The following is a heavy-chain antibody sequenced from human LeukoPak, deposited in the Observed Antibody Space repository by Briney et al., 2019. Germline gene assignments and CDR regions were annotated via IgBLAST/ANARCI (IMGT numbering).Heavy chain of an antibody. CDR1: GFTFSSYG. CDR3: AREGYSSSWYSGAFDI. CDR2: ISSSSSYI. J-gene: IGHJ3*02. V-gene: IGHV3-21*01. D-gene: IGHD6-13*01. Sequence: GGSLRLSCAASGFTFSSYGMNWVRQAPGKGLEWVSSISSSSSYIYYADSVKGRFTISRDNAKNSLYLQMNSLRAEDTAVYYCAREGYSSSWYSGAFDIWGQGTMVTVSS.